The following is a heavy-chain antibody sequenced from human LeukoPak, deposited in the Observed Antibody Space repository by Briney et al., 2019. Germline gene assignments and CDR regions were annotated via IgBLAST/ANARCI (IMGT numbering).Heavy chain of an antibody. CDR1: GYTFTSYG. Sequence: GASVKVSCKASGYTFTSYGISWVRQAPGQGLEWMGWISVYNGNTNYAQKLQGRVTMTTDTSTSTAYMDLRSLRSDDTAVYYCARDLGERQQLVIDYWGQGTLVTVSS. J-gene: IGHJ4*02. CDR2: ISVYNGNT. CDR3: ARDLGERQQLVIDY. V-gene: IGHV1-18*01. D-gene: IGHD6-13*01.